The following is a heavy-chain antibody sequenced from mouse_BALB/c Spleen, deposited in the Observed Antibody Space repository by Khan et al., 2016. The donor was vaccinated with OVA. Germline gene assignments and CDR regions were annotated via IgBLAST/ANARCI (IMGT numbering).Heavy chain of an antibody. J-gene: IGHJ4*01. D-gene: IGHD2-14*01. V-gene: IGHV2-6-4*01. CDR1: GFSLSRYI. Sequence: VQLQESGPGLVAPSQSLSITFTVSGFSLSRYIIYWVRQPPGKGLEWLGMIWGGGGTTYNSTLKSRLCISKDNSKSQVFLKRSSLKTDDTAMYYCARGDYRYDGYYAMDYWGQGTSVTVSS. CDR2: IWGGGGT. CDR3: ARGDYRYDGYYAMDY.